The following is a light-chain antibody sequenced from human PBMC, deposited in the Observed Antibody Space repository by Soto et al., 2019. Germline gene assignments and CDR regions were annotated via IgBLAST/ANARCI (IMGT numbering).Light chain of an antibody. CDR3: QQYYSYPT. V-gene: IGKV1-39*01. CDR2: AAS. J-gene: IGKJ5*01. CDR1: QSISSY. Sequence: DIRMTQSPSSVSASVGDRVTITCRASQSISSYLNWYQQKPGKAPKLLIYAASTLQSGVPSRFSGSGSGTDFTLTISCLQSEDFATYYCQQYYSYPTFGQGTRLE.